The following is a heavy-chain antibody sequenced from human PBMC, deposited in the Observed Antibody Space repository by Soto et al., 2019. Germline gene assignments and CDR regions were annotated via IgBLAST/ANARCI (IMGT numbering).Heavy chain of an antibody. CDR1: GFTFSNYG. V-gene: IGHV3-30*18. Sequence: QVQLVESGGGVVQPGRSLRLSCAASGFTFSNYGVHWVRQAPGSGLXWVALISYDGNYQYYADAVKGRFTISRDNSKNTLYLEMTSLRSEDTAVYYCAKDRRVRDGLDVWGQGTTVTVSS. D-gene: IGHD3-10*01. CDR2: ISYDGNYQ. J-gene: IGHJ6*02. CDR3: AKDRRVRDGLDV.